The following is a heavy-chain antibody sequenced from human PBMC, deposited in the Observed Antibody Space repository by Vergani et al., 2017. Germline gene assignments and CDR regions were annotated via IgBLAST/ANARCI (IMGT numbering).Heavy chain of an antibody. Sequence: QVQLQESGPGLVKPSETLSLTCTVSGGSISSYYWSLIRQPPGKGLEWIGYIYYSGSTNYNPSLKSRVTISVDTSKNQFSLKLSSVTAADTAVYYCVREQQLAYYFDYWGQGTLVTVSS. CDR2: IYYSGST. CDR3: VREQQLAYYFDY. V-gene: IGHV4-59*01. CDR1: GGSISSYY. J-gene: IGHJ4*02. D-gene: IGHD6-13*01.